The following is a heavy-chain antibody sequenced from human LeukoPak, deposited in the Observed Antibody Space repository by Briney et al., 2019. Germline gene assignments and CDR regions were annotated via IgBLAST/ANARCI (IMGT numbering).Heavy chain of an antibody. CDR3: ARGSIEVQNAFDI. CDR1: GDSISSSSFY. J-gene: IGHJ3*02. Sequence: PSETLSLTCIVSGDSISSSSFYWGWIRQPPGKGLEWIGYIYYSGSTNYNPSLKSRVTISVDTSKNQFSLKLSSVTAADTAVYYCARGSIEVQNAFDIWGQGTMVTVSS. V-gene: IGHV4-61*05. CDR2: IYYSGST. D-gene: IGHD6-6*01.